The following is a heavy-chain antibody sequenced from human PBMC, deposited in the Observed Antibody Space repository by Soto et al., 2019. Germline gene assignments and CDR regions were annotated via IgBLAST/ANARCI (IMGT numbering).Heavy chain of an antibody. CDR1: GFTFSSFW. J-gene: IGHJ6*02. D-gene: IGHD3-10*01. Sequence: EVQLVESGGGLVQPGGSLTLSCAASGFTFSSFWMHWARQAPGEGLVWVSHINTGGSNTNYADSVKGRFTISRYNVKNTLYLQMNSLRADDTAVYYCARGYYGSGSYTLDVWGQGTTVIVSS. CDR3: ARGYYGSGSYTLDV. V-gene: IGHV3-74*01. CDR2: INTGGSNT.